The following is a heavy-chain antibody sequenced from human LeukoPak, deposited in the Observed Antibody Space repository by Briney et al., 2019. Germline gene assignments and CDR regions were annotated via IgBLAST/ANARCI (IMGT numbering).Heavy chain of an antibody. D-gene: IGHD5-18*01. V-gene: IGHV4-39*01. CDR1: GGSISSSSYY. Sequence: PSETLSLTCTVSGGSISSSSYYWGWIRQPPGKGLEWIGSIYYSGSTYYNPSLKSRVTISVDTSKNQFSLKLSSVTAADTAVYYCARLYSYGYEYYYYYMDVWGKGTTVTISS. CDR3: ARLYSYGYEYYYYYMDV. CDR2: IYYSGST. J-gene: IGHJ6*03.